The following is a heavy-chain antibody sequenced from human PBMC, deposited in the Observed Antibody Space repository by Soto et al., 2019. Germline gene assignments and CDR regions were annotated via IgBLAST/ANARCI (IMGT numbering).Heavy chain of an antibody. CDR1: GYTLTELS. V-gene: IGHV1-24*01. CDR3: ATDLLDSVVAAAFDY. J-gene: IGHJ4*02. Sequence: GASVKVSCKVSGYTLTELSMHWVRQAPGKRLEWMGGFDPEDGETIYAQKFQGRVTMTEDTSTDTAYMELSSLRSEDTAVYYCATDLLDSVVAAAFDYWGQGTLVTVSS. CDR2: FDPEDGET. D-gene: IGHD2-15*01.